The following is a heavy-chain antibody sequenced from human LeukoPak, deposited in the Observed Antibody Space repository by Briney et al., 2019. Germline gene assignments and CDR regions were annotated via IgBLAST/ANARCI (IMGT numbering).Heavy chain of an antibody. D-gene: IGHD6-13*01. CDR3: TRGSSSSSWYIGRTIGPIFDY. J-gene: IGHJ4*02. V-gene: IGHV3-23*01. CDR1: GFTLSSYA. CDR2: ISGSGSA. Sequence: GGSLRLSCAASGFTLSSYAMNWVRQAPGKGLEWVSGISGSGSAYYADSVKGRFTISRDNSKNTLYLQMNSLKTEDTAVYYCTRGSSSSSWYIGRTIGPIFDYWGQGTLVTVSS.